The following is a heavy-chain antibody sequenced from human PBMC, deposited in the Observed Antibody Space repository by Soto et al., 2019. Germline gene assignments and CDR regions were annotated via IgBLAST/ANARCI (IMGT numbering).Heavy chain of an antibody. CDR3: ARDAITMVRGVIMYYGMDV. J-gene: IGHJ6*02. CDR1: GFTVSSNY. D-gene: IGHD3-10*01. Sequence: GGSLRLSCAASGFTVSSNYMSWVRQAPGKGLEWVSVIYSGGSTYYADSVKGRFTISRDNSKNTLYLQMNSLRAEDTAVYYCARDAITMVRGVIMYYGMDVWGQGTTVTVSS. V-gene: IGHV3-66*01. CDR2: IYSGGST.